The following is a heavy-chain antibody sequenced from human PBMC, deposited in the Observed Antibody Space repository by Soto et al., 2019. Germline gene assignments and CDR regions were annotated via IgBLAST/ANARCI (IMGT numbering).Heavy chain of an antibody. CDR2: INTSGGST. Sequence: GGSVKVSFKASGYTFTSYYMHGVRQAPGRGREWMGIINTSGGSTSYAQKFQGRVTMTRDTSTSTVYMELSSLRSEDTAVYYCARGATNGRDYFDYWGQGTLVTVSS. J-gene: IGHJ4*02. CDR3: ARGATNGRDYFDY. D-gene: IGHD5-12*01. CDR1: GYTFTSYY. V-gene: IGHV1-46*01.